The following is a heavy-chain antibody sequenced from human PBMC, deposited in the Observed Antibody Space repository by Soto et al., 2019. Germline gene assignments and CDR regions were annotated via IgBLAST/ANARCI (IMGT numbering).Heavy chain of an antibody. CDR2: IYYGGSI. Sequence: QVQLQESGPGLVKPSETLSLTCTVSGGSISSDYWSWIRQPPGKRLEWIGYIYYGGSINYNPSLESRVAISVDTSKNQFSLKLTSVTAADTAVYYCARHWACGSLAYWGPGTLVTVSS. V-gene: IGHV4-59*08. D-gene: IGHD2-21*01. CDR1: GGSISSDY. J-gene: IGHJ4*02. CDR3: ARHWACGSLAY.